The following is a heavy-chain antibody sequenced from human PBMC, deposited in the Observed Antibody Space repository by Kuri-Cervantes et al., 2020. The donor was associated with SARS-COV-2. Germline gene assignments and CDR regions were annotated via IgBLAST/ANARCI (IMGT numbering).Heavy chain of an antibody. V-gene: IGHV3-23*01. J-gene: IGHJ4*02. CDR2: ISGSGGST. D-gene: IGHD1-1*01. CDR3: VRDGDHWNFDY. CDR1: GFTFSSYW. Sequence: GGSLRLSCAASGFTFSSYWMSWVRQAPGKGLEWVSAISGSGGSTYYADSVKGRFTLSRDNAKNMLFLQMNSLRAEDTAVYYCVRDGDHWNFDYWGQGTLVTVSS.